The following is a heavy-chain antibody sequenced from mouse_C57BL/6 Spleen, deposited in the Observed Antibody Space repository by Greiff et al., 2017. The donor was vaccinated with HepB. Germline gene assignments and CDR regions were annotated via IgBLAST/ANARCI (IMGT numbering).Heavy chain of an antibody. CDR3: ARQGMDY. J-gene: IGHJ4*01. V-gene: IGHV5-6*01. CDR1: GFTFSSYG. CDR2: ISSGGSYT. Sequence: EVKVVESGGDLVKPGGSLKLSCAASGFTFSSYGMSWVRQTPDKRLEWVATISSGGSYTYYPDSVKGRFTISRDNAKNTLYLQMSSLKSEDTAMYYCARQGMDYWGQGPSVTVSS.